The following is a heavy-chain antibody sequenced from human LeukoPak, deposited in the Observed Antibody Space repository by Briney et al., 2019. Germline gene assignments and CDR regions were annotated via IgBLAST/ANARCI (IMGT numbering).Heavy chain of an antibody. D-gene: IGHD2-15*01. V-gene: IGHV4-34*01. CDR2: INHSGST. CDR3: AKDGNRSDRLDY. CDR1: RRSFCGST. Sequence: SETLSLTSAHPRRSFCGSTRSSSSQPPGKGLEWIGEINHSGSTNYNPSLKSRVTISVDTSKNQFSLKLSSVTAADTAVYFTAKDGNRSDRLDYWGQGTLVTVSS. J-gene: IGHJ4*02.